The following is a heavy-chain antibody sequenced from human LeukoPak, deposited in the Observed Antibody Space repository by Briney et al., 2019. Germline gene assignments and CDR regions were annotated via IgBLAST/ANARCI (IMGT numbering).Heavy chain of an antibody. CDR2: INHSGST. Sequence: TSETLSPTCAVYGGSFSGYHWSWIRQPPGKGLEWIGEINHSGSTNYNPSLKSRVTISVDTSKNQFSLKLSSVTAADTAVYYCARDDCSGGSCYVAYWGQGTLVTVSS. CDR3: ARDDCSGGSCYVAY. J-gene: IGHJ4*02. V-gene: IGHV4-34*01. D-gene: IGHD2-15*01. CDR1: GGSFSGYH.